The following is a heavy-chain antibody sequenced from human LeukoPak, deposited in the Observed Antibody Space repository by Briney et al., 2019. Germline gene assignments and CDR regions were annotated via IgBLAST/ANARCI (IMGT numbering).Heavy chain of an antibody. CDR1: GFTFSSYA. CDR3: AKDRVSPDLVDY. CDR2: ISGSGGST. J-gene: IGHJ4*02. V-gene: IGHV3-23*01. Sequence: GGSLRLSCAASGFTFSSYAMSWVRQAPGKGLEWVSAISGSGGSTYYADSVKGRFAISRDNSKNTLYLQMNSLRAEDTAVYYCAKDRVSPDLVDYWGQGTLVTVSS. D-gene: IGHD3/OR15-3a*01.